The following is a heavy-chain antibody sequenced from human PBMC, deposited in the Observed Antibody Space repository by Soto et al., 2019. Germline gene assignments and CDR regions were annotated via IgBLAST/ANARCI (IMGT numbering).Heavy chain of an antibody. CDR1: GFTFSNAW. CDR3: TTDQGSGLFKRPYYYGMDV. D-gene: IGHD3-10*01. V-gene: IGHV3-15*07. J-gene: IGHJ6*02. CDR2: IKSKTDGGTT. Sequence: GGSLRLSCAASGFTFSNAWMNWVRQAPGKGLEWVGRIKSKTDGGTTDYAAPVKGRFTISRNDSKITLYLQRNSLKTEDTAVYYCTTDQGSGLFKRPYYYGMDVWGQGTTVTVSS.